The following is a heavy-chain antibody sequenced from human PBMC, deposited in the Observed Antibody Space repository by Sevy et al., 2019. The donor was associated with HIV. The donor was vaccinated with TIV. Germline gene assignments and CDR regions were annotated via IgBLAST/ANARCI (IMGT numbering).Heavy chain of an antibody. Sequence: GGSLRLSCAASGFTFSSYAMSWVRQAPGKGLEWVSAISGSGGSTYYADSVKGRFTISRDNSKNTRYRQMNSLRAEDTAVYYCAKNYYYDSSGYYGGYYYYGMDVWGQGTTVTVSS. D-gene: IGHD3-22*01. CDR2: ISGSGGST. CDR1: GFTFSSYA. V-gene: IGHV3-23*01. J-gene: IGHJ6*02. CDR3: AKNYYYDSSGYYGGYYYYGMDV.